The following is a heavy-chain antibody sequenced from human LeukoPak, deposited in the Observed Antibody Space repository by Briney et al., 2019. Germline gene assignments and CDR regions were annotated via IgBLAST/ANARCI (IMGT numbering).Heavy chain of an antibody. V-gene: IGHV4-39*01. CDR1: GGSISSSSYY. Sequence: SETLSLTCTVSGGSISSSSYYWGWIRQPPGKGLEWIGSIYYSGNTYYNPSLKSRVTIFVDTSKNQFSLKLSSVTAADTAVHYCARHHRQWLPPNWFDPWGQGTLVTVSS. J-gene: IGHJ5*02. D-gene: IGHD6-19*01. CDR2: IYYSGNT. CDR3: ARHHRQWLPPNWFDP.